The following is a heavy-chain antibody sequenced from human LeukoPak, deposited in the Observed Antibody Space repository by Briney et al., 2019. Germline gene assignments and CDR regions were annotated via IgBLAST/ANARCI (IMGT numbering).Heavy chain of an antibody. J-gene: IGHJ4*02. CDR1: GFTFSVYG. V-gene: IGHV3-30*18. CDR3: AKAEGVSGSLYHGDY. D-gene: IGHD3-10*01. CDR2: ISHDGNNK. Sequence: PGGSLRLSCAASGFTFSVYGMHWVRQAPGKGLEWVAVISHDGNNKYYEDSVKGRSSISRDNSKNTLYLQMNSLRAEDTAIYYCAKAEGVSGSLYHGDYWGQGTLVTVSS.